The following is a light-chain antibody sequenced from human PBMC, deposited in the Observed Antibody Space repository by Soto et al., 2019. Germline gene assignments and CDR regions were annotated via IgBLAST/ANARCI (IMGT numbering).Light chain of an antibody. CDR1: TGAVTSGYY. CDR2: GTS. CDR3: LLYYGGAAV. Sequence: QTVVTQEPSLTVSPGGTVTLTCASSTGAVTSGYYPSWFQQKPGQAPRALIYGTSNKHSLTPARFSGSLLGGKAALTLSGVQPEDEAEYYCLLYYGGAAVFGGGTQLTVL. V-gene: IGLV7-43*01. J-gene: IGLJ7*01.